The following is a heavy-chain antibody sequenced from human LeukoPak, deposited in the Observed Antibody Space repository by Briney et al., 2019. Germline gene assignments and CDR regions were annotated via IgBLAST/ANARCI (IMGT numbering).Heavy chain of an antibody. CDR1: GYTLTELS. V-gene: IGHV1-24*01. D-gene: IGHD1-1*01. Sequence: ASVKVSCKVSGYTLTELSMHWVRQAPGKGLEWMGGFDPEDGETIYAQKFQGRVTMTEDTSTDTAYMELSSLRSEDTAVYYCATRFSGTTQDAFDIWGQGTTVTVSS. CDR2: FDPEDGET. J-gene: IGHJ3*02. CDR3: ATRFSGTTQDAFDI.